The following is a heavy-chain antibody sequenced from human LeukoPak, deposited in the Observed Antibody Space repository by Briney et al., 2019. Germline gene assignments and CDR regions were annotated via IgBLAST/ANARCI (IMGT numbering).Heavy chain of an antibody. CDR1: GGTFSSYA. CDR3: ATMTTDWLDDY. Sequence: ASVKVSCKASGGTFSSYAISWVRQAPGQGLEWMGGIIPIFGTANYAQKFQGRVTITTDESTSTAYMELSSLRSEDTAVYYCATMTTDWLDDYWGQGTLVTVSS. CDR2: IIPIFGTA. J-gene: IGHJ4*02. V-gene: IGHV1-69*05. D-gene: IGHD4-11*01.